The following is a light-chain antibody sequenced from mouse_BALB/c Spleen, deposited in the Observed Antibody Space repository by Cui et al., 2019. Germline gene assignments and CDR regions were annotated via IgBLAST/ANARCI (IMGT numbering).Light chain of an antibody. CDR2: DAS. V-gene: IGKV5-39*01. J-gene: IGKJ1*01. CDR1: QSISDY. CDR3: QNGHSFPPT. Sequence: DIVMTQSPATLSVTPGDRVSLSCRASQSISDYLLWYQQISHESPRLLIEDASQCISGIPSRFSGSRSGSDFTLSINSVGPEDFGVYYCQNGHSFPPTFGGGTKLEIK.